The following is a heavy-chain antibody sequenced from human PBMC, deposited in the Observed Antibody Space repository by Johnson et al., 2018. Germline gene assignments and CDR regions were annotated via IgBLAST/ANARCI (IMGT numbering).Heavy chain of an antibody. CDR2: IWYDGSNK. Sequence: VQLVESGGGVVQAGRSRRLSCAASGFTFSSYGMHWVRQAPGKGLEWVAVIWYDGSNKYYADSVKGRFTISRDNSKNTRYPQMNSLRAEDTAVYYCSRDLGPGERSAFDIWGQGTMVTVSS. CDR1: GFTFSSYG. D-gene: IGHD4-17*01. CDR3: SRDLGPGERSAFDI. V-gene: IGHV3-33*01. J-gene: IGHJ3*02.